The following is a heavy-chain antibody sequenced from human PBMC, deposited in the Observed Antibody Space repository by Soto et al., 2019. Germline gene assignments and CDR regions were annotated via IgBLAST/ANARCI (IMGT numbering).Heavy chain of an antibody. V-gene: IGHV1-2*02. CDR3: ARQYNWNYAVDAFDI. Sequence: GASVKVSCKASGYTFTGYYMHWVRQAPGQGLEWVGWINPNSGGTNYAQKFQGRVTMTRDTSISTAYMELSRLRSDDTAVYYCARQYNWNYAVDAFDIWGQGTMVTVSS. CDR2: INPNSGGT. J-gene: IGHJ3*02. CDR1: GYTFTGYY. D-gene: IGHD1-7*01.